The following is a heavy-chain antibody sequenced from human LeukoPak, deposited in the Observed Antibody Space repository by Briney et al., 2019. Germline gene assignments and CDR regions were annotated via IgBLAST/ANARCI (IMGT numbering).Heavy chain of an antibody. CDR2: TYYWSKRYY. D-gene: IGHD3-10*01. Sequence: SQTPSLTSAISGDSVSNNSAAWSWIRHSPSRGLEWLGRTYYWSKRYYEYAVSVKGRITINPGTTKNQFSLQRNSVTPAATAVYYWARLRGDLEFFDIWGQGTMVTVSS. CDR1: GDSVSNNSAA. CDR3: ARLRGDLEFFDI. V-gene: IGHV6-1*01. J-gene: IGHJ3*02.